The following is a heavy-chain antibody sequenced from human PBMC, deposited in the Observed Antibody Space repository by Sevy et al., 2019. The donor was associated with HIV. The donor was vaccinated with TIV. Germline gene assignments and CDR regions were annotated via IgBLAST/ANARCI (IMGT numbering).Heavy chain of an antibody. CDR1: GYTFTAYH. D-gene: IGHD6-13*01. CDR3: SRETWYFAN. J-gene: IGHJ4*02. V-gene: IGHV1-2*02. CDR2: VYPNSGDT. Sequence: ASVKVSYKTSGYTFTAYHMHWMRQAPGQGLEWMGWVYPNSGDTEYAQRFQGRVTMTTDTSINTVYMELSGLRSDDTAMYYCSRETWYFANWGQGTLVTVSS.